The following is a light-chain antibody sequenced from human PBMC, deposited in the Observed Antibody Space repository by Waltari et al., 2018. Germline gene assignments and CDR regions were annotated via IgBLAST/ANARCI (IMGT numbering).Light chain of an antibody. V-gene: IGKV3-11*01. CDR3: LQRSNWPLT. CDR1: QNISSY. Sequence: EIVLTQSPATLSLSPGESATLSCRASQNISSYLAWYQQKPGQAPRLLIYDTSRRATGIPARFSGSGSGTDFTLTISSLEPEDFAVYSCLQRSNWPLTFGGGTKVDIK. J-gene: IGKJ4*01. CDR2: DTS.